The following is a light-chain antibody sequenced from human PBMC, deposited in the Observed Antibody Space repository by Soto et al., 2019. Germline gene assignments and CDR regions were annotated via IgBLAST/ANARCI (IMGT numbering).Light chain of an antibody. V-gene: IGLV2-14*01. Sequence: QSALTQPASVSGSPGQSITISCTGTSSDIGGYNYVSWYQQHPGNPPKLMIYEVSNRPLGVSNRFSGSKSGNTASLTISGLQAEDEADYYCSSHTTSNTQVFGGGTKVTVL. CDR1: SSDIGGYNY. CDR2: EVS. J-gene: IGLJ3*02. CDR3: SSHTTSNTQV.